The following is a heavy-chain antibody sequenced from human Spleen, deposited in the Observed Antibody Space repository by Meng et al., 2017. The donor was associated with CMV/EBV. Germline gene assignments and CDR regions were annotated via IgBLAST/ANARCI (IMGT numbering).Heavy chain of an antibody. V-gene: IGHV4-4*02. CDR3: ASARWDC. CDR2: VFHSGST. Sequence: TLSLTCSLSGGSISTNLWWSWVRQPPGKGLEWIGEVFHSGSTNYNPSLESRVTISMDRSNNQFSLSLTSVTAADTAVYYCASARWDCWGQGTLVTVSS. D-gene: IGHD6-13*01. J-gene: IGHJ4*01. CDR1: GGSISTNLW.